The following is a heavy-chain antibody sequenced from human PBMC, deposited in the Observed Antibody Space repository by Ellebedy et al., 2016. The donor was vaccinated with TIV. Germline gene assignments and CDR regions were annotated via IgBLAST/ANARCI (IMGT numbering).Heavy chain of an antibody. J-gene: IGHJ5*02. CDR3: ARRGSYGDYAVQINSWLDP. CDR1: GFSFRSYW. Sequence: GESLKISCAASGFSFRSYWMTWVRQAPGKGLEWVANIYQDGSQMFYLDSVKGRFTVSSDNAKNSLYLQMNSLRAEDTAVYFCARRGSYGDYAVQINSWLDPWGQGTLVTVSP. CDR2: IYQDGSQM. V-gene: IGHV3-7*01. D-gene: IGHD4-17*01.